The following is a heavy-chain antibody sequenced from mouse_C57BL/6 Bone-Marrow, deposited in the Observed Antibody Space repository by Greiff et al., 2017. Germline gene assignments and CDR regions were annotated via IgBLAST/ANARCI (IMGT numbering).Heavy chain of an antibody. D-gene: IGHD1-1*01. Sequence: EVMLVESGAELVRPGASVKLSCTASGFNIKDDYMHWVKQRPEQGLEWIGWIDPENGDTEYASKFQGKATITADTSSNTAYLQLSRLSSEDTTFYYCTTRYYFPFDYSSQSTTLPVSS. CDR1: GFNIKDDY. V-gene: IGHV14-4*01. J-gene: IGHJ2*01. CDR3: TTRYYFPFDY. CDR2: IDPENGDT.